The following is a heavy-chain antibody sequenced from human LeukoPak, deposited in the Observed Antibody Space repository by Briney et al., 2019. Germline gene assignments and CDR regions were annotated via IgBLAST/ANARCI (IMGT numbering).Heavy chain of an antibody. Sequence: GGSLRLSCAASGFTFDDYAMHWVRQAPGKGLEWVSGISWNIGSIGYADSVKGRFTISRDNAKNSLYLQMNSLRAEDTALYYCAKDMAYDSSGYYSASFDYWGQGTLVTVSS. D-gene: IGHD3-22*01. CDR1: GFTFDDYA. J-gene: IGHJ4*02. V-gene: IGHV3-9*01. CDR2: ISWNIGSI. CDR3: AKDMAYDSSGYYSASFDY.